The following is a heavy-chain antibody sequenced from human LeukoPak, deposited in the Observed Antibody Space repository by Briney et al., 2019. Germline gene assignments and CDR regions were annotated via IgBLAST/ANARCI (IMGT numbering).Heavy chain of an antibody. J-gene: IGHJ4*02. CDR1: GFTFSSYW. CDR3: ARVSRHIVVVTASFDY. V-gene: IGHV3-7*03. Sequence: GGSLRLSCAASGFTFSSYWMSWVRQAPGKGLEWVANIKQDGSEKFYVDSVKGRFTISRVNAKNSLYLQMNSLRAEDTAVYYCARVSRHIVVVTASFDYWGQGTLVTVSS. CDR2: IKQDGSEK. D-gene: IGHD2-21*02.